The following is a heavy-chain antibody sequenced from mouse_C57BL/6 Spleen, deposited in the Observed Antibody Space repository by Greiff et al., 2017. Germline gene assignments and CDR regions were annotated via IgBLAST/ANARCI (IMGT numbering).Heavy chain of an antibody. CDR1: GYTFTSYW. Sequence: VQLQQPGAELVKPGASVKLSCKASGYTFTSYWMHWVKQRPGQGLEWIGMIHPNSGSTNYNEKFKSKATLTVDKSSSTAYMQLSSLTSEDSAVYYCARDPYYGGSYWYFDVWGTGTTVTVSS. J-gene: IGHJ1*03. CDR2: IHPNSGST. V-gene: IGHV1-64*01. D-gene: IGHD1-1*01. CDR3: ARDPYYGGSYWYFDV.